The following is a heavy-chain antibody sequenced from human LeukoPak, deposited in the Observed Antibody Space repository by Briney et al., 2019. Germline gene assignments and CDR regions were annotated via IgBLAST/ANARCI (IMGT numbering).Heavy chain of an antibody. CDR2: INPNSGGT. Sequence: ASVKVSCKASGYTFTGYYMHWVRQAPGQGLEWMGWINPNSGGTNYAQKFQGRVTMTRDTSISTAYMELRSLRSDDTAVYYCARDINYCSGGSCYVLDYWGQGTLVTVSS. CDR1: GYTFTGYY. J-gene: IGHJ4*02. CDR3: ARDINYCSGGSCYVLDY. D-gene: IGHD2-15*01. V-gene: IGHV1-2*02.